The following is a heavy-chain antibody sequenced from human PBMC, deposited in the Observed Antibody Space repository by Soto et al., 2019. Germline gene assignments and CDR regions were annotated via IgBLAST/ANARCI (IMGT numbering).Heavy chain of an antibody. Sequence: GESLKISCKGSGYSFTNYWIAWVRQVPGKGLEWMGIIYPSDSDTRYSPSFQDQVTISADKSINTAYLQWGSLKASDTAMYYCARGLGSTNWVVYNYYDPWGQGTLVTVSS. J-gene: IGHJ5*02. CDR2: IYPSDSDT. D-gene: IGHD2-2*01. CDR3: ARGLGSTNWVVYNYYDP. V-gene: IGHV5-51*01. CDR1: GYSFTNYW.